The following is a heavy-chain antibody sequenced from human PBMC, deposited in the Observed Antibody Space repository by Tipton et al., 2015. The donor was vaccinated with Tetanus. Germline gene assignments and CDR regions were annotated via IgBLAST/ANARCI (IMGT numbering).Heavy chain of an antibody. D-gene: IGHD2-15*01. V-gene: IGHV3-33*01. J-gene: IGHJ4*02. CDR1: GFIFSSYG. Sequence: SLRLSCAASGFIFSSYGIHWVRQAPGKGLEWVAVSWYDGTDKYYADSVKGRFTISRDNSKNTLYLQMNSLRAGDTAVYYCAREADCSGGSFFSGVFDNWGQGPQVPVSS. CDR2: SWYDGTDK. CDR3: AREADCSGGSFFSGVFDN.